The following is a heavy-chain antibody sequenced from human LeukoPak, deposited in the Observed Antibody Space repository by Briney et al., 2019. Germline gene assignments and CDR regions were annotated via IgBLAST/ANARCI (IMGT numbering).Heavy chain of an antibody. CDR3: ARDGAGSTYYYYMDV. CDR2: ISAYNGNT. CDR1: GGTFSSYA. Sequence: GSSVKLSCKASGGTFSSYAISWVRQAPGQGLEWMGWISAYNGNTNYAQKLQGRVTMTTDTSTSTAYMELRSLRSDDTAVYYCARDGAGSTYYYYMDVWGKGTTVTVSS. V-gene: IGHV1-18*01. D-gene: IGHD1-1*01. J-gene: IGHJ6*03.